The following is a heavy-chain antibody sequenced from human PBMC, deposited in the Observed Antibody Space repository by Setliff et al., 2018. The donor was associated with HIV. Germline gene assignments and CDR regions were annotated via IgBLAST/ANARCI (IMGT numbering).Heavy chain of an antibody. CDR2: IYYSGST. Sequence: LSLTCTVSDGSVSSTGYYWSWLRQHPGKGLEWIGNIYYSGSTNYNPSLKSRLTISLDTSNTQFSLKLSSVTAADTAVYFCAREKYKFGYQVYFFDSWGQGTLVTVS. CDR1: DGSVSSTGYY. J-gene: IGHJ4*02. V-gene: IGHV4-31*03. D-gene: IGHD5-12*01. CDR3: AREKYKFGYQVYFFDS.